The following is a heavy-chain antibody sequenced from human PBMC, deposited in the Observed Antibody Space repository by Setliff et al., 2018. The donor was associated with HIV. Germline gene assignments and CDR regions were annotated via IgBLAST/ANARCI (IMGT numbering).Heavy chain of an antibody. V-gene: IGHV3-15*01. CDR1: GFTSSNAW. CDR3: TTDPTYYDLGPGAFDI. Sequence: GGSLRLSCAASGFTSSNAWMSWVRQAPGKGLEWVGRIKSKTDGGTTDYAAPVKGRFTISRDDSKNTLYLQMNSLKTEDTAVYYCTTDPTYYDLGPGAFDIWGQGTMVTVSS. D-gene: IGHD3-3*01. J-gene: IGHJ3*02. CDR2: IKSKTDGGTT.